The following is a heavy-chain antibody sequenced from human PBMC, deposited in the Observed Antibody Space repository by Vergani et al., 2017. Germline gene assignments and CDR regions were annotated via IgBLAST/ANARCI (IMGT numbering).Heavy chain of an antibody. CDR1: GGSFSGYY. CDR2: IYYSGST. J-gene: IGHJ3*02. D-gene: IGHD3-10*01. CDR3: ARPVLLWFGEADAFDI. V-gene: IGHV4-34*11. Sequence: QVQLQQWGAGLLKPSETLSLTCAVYGGSFSGYYWSWIRQPPGKGLEWIGYIYYSGSTNYNPSLKSRVTISVDTSKNQFSLKLSSVTAADTAVYYCARPVLLWFGEADAFDIWGQGTMVTVSS.